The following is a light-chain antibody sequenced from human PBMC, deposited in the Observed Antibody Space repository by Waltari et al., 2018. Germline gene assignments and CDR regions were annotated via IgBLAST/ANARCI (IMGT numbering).Light chain of an antibody. CDR3: CSYAGSSTVV. V-gene: IGLV2-23*02. CDR2: DVS. J-gene: IGLJ2*01. Sequence: QSALTQPASVSGSPGQSITISCTGTSSDVGSYNLVSWYQQHPGKAPKLMIYDVSKRPLGFSNRFSGSKSGNTASLTISGLQAEDEADYYCCSYAGSSTVVFGGGTKLTVL. CDR1: SSDVGSYNL.